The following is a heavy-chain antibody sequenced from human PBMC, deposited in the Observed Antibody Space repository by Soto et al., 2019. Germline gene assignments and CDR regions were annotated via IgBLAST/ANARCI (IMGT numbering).Heavy chain of an antibody. V-gene: IGHV1-18*01. D-gene: IGHD5-12*01. Sequence: QVQLVQSGAEVKKPGASVKVSCKASGYTFTSYGINWVRQAPGQGLEWMGWISANNGNTHYAQKLQGRVTMTTDTPTSTAYRELSSLRADDTAVYYCARVQSGYDFAYWGQGTLVTVSS. J-gene: IGHJ4*02. CDR1: GYTFTSYG. CDR2: ISANNGNT. CDR3: ARVQSGYDFAY.